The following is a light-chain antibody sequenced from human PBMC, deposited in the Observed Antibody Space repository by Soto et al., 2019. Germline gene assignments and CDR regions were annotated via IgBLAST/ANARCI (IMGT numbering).Light chain of an antibody. CDR2: SKD. Sequence: QSVLTQPPSASRTPGQRVTISCSGSSSNMGSNNVNWYQQLPGAAPKLLIYSKDQRPSGVPDRFSGSKSGTSASLAISGLQSEDEADYYCAAWDDSLNGVVFGGGTKLTVL. J-gene: IGLJ2*01. CDR1: SSNMGSNN. CDR3: AAWDDSLNGVV. V-gene: IGLV1-44*01.